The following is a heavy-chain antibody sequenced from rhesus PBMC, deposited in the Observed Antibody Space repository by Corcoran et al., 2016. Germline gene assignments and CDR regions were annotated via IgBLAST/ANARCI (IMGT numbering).Heavy chain of an antibody. D-gene: IGHD1-44*02. CDR1: GASISSNW. Sequence: QVQLQESGPGLVKPSETLSLTCTVSGASISSNWWSWIRKPPGKGLEWIGEINGNSGSTNSTPSLKSRVTISNGSSRNRFALKLSSVTAADTAVYYCARAVGAPDYWGQGVLVTVSS. V-gene: IGHV4-80*01. J-gene: IGHJ4*01. CDR3: ARAVGAPDY. CDR2: INGNSGST.